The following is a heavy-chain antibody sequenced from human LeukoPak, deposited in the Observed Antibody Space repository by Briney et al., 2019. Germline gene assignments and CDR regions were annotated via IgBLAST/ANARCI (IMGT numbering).Heavy chain of an antibody. V-gene: IGHV4-34*01. CDR2: INHSGST. J-gene: IGHJ4*02. CDR1: GGSFSGYY. CDR3: ARGGGYSSGWYTVYYFDY. Sequence: PSETLSLTCAVYGGSFSGYYWSWIRQPPGKGLEWIGEINHSGSTNYNPSLKSRVTISVDTSKSQFSLKLSSVTAADTAVYYCARGGGYSSGWYTVYYFDYWGQGTLVTVSS. D-gene: IGHD6-19*01.